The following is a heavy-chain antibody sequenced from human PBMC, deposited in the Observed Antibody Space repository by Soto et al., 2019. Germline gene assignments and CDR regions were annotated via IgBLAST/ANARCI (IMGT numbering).Heavy chain of an antibody. J-gene: IGHJ4*02. CDR1: GGSFSGYY. Sequence: PSETLSLTCAVYGGSFSGYYWSWIRQPPGKGLEWIGEINHSGSTNYNPSLKSRVSISVDTSKNQFSLKLSSVTAADTAVYYCARGLRPAYWGQGTLVTVSS. V-gene: IGHV4-34*01. D-gene: IGHD4-17*01. CDR2: INHSGST. CDR3: ARGLRPAY.